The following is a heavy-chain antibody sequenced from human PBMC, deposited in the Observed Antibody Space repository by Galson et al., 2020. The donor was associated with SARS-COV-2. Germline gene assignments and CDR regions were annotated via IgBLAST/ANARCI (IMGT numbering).Heavy chain of an antibody. CDR3: AKDLHYDRSAVTFYY. CDR2: INWNSGSI. J-gene: IGHJ4*02. D-gene: IGHD3-22*01. CDR1: GFTFDDYA. Sequence: SLKISCAASGFTFDDYAMHWVRQAPGKGLEWVSGINWNSGSIAYADSVKGRFTISRDNAKNSLYLQMNSLRAEDTALYYCAKDLHYDRSAVTFYYWGQRSLVTVSS. V-gene: IGHV3-9*01.